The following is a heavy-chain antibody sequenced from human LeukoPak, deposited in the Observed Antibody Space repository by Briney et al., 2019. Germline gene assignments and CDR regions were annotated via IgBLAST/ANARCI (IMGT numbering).Heavy chain of an antibody. D-gene: IGHD2-8*02. CDR3: VRFVSGGSQSY. CDR1: GFSISTYW. CDR2: IRQDGNEI. V-gene: IGHV3-7*01. J-gene: IGHJ4*01. Sequence: PGGSLRLSCVASGFSISTYWMSWVRQAPARGLEWVANIRQDGNEIHYLDSVKGRFTISRDNAKNSAYLQMNSLRAEDSAIYYCVRFVSGGSQSYWGSGTLVTVSS.